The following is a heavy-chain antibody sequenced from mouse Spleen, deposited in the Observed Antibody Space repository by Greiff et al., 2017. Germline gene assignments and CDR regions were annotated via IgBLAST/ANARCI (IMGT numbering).Heavy chain of an antibody. D-gene: IGHD4-1*01. CDR3: TRDWDDY. V-gene: IGHV1-50*01. Sequence: QVQLKESGAELVKPGASVKLSCKASGYNFTSYWMQWVKQRPGQGLEWIGEIDPSDSYTNYNQKFKGKATLTVDTSSSTAYMQLSSLTSEDSAVYYCTRDWDDYWGQGTTLTVSS. CDR1: GYNFTSYW. J-gene: IGHJ2*01. CDR2: IDPSDSYT.